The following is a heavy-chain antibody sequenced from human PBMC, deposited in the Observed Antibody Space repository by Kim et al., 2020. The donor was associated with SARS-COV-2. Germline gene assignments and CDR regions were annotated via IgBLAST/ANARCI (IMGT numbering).Heavy chain of an antibody. V-gene: IGHV4-59*01. CDR1: GGSISSYY. CDR2: IYYSGST. CDR3: ARGRYYDFWSGYLVGYYYYGMDV. D-gene: IGHD3-3*01. Sequence: SETLSLTCTVSGGSISSYYWSWIRQPPGKGLEWIGYIYYSGSTNYNPSLKSRVTISVDTSKNQFSLKLSSVTAADTAVYYCARGRYYDFWSGYLVGYYYYGMDVWGQGTTVTVSS. J-gene: IGHJ6*02.